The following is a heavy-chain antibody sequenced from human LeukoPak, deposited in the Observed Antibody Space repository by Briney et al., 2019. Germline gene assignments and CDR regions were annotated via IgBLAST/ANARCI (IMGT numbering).Heavy chain of an antibody. CDR2: IYYGGTT. V-gene: IGHV4-39*07. Sequence: SETLSLTCTVSGASISSTSHYWGWVRQPPGKGLEWIGSIYYGGTTYYNPSLNSRVTISVDTSKNQFSLKLSFVTAADTAVYYCAREGGDSSGYYHDYWGQGSLVTVSS. CDR1: GASISSTSHY. J-gene: IGHJ4*02. D-gene: IGHD3-22*01. CDR3: AREGGDSSGYYHDY.